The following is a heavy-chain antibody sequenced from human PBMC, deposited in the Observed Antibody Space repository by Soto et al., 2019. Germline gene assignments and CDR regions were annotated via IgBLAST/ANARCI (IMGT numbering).Heavy chain of an antibody. J-gene: IGHJ6*02. CDR1: GFTFNIYA. D-gene: IGHD4-17*01. CDR3: AREDDYGYRYIHYGLGV. Sequence: GGSLRLSCAASGFTFNIYALHWVRQAPGKGLERVAVISFDGTKKYYNDSVKGRFTISRDNLKNTLYLQMNNLRVEDAALYFCAREDDYGYRYIHYGLGVWGQGTKVTVPS. CDR2: ISFDGTKK. V-gene: IGHV3-30-3*01.